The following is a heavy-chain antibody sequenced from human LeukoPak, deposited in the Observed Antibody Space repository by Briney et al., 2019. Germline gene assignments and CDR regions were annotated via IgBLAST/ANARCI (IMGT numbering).Heavy chain of an antibody. J-gene: IGHJ5*02. D-gene: IGHD6-13*01. CDR1: GYTFTGYY. CDR2: INPNSGGT. CDR3: ARDNSSSWYSWFDP. V-gene: IGHV1-2*02. Sequence: GASVKVSCKASGYTFTGYYMHWVRQAPGQGLEWMGWINPNSGGTNYAQKFQGRVTMTRDTSISTAYMELSRLRSDDTAVYYCARDNSSSWYSWFDPWGQGTLVTVSS.